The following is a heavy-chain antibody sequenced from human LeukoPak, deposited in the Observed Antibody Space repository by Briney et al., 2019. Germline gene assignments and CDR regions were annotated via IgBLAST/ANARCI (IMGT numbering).Heavy chain of an antibody. CDR1: GFTFSSYS. CDR3: AREDYYDSSGYYDY. V-gene: IGHV3-21*01. CDR2: ISSSSSYI. D-gene: IGHD3-22*01. J-gene: IGHJ4*02. Sequence: PGGSLRLSCAASGFTFSSYSMNWVRQAPGKGLEWVSSISSSSSYIYYADSVKGRFTISRDNAKSSLYLQMNSLRAEDTAAYYCAREDYYDSSGYYDYWGQGTLVTVSS.